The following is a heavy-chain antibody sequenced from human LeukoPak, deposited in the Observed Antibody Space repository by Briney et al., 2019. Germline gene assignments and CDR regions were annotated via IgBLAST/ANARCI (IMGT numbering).Heavy chain of an antibody. V-gene: IGHV1-8*01. D-gene: IGHD4-17*01. CDR3: ARRAGRLRDWFDP. CDR1: GYTFTNYD. Sequence: ASVKVSCKASGYTFTNYDINWVRQATGQGLEWMGWLNPNSGNTGYAQKFQGRVSTTKNTSINTAYMELSSLRSEDTAVYFCARRAGRLRDWFDPWGQGTLVTVSS. CDR2: LNPNSGNT. J-gene: IGHJ5*02.